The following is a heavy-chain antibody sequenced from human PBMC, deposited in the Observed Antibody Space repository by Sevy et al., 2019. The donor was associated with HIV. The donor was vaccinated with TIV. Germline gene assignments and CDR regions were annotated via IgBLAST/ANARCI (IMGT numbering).Heavy chain of an antibody. V-gene: IGHV3-30*18. CDR2: ISYHGRDK. D-gene: IGHD3-9*01. CDR3: AKDFTGYNGMDV. CDR1: GFTFTTSG. Sequence: GGSLRLSCVVSGFTFTTSGMHWVRQAPGKGLEWVAVISYHGRDKFYADSVKGRFTTSRDNSDNILYLHMNSLRSEDTAVYYCAKDFTGYNGMDVWGQGTMVTVSS. J-gene: IGHJ6*02.